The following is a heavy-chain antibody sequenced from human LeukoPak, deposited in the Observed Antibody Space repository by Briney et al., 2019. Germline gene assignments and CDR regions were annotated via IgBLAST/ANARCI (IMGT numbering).Heavy chain of an antibody. Sequence: GGSLRLSCAASGFTFSSYSMNWVRQAPGEGLEWVSSISSSSSYIYHADSVKGRFTISRDNAKNSLYLQMNSLRAEDTAVYYCARDLGGDYFDYWGQGTLVTVSS. CDR1: GFTFSSYS. D-gene: IGHD1-26*01. CDR2: ISSSSSYI. CDR3: ARDLGGDYFDY. J-gene: IGHJ4*02. V-gene: IGHV3-21*01.